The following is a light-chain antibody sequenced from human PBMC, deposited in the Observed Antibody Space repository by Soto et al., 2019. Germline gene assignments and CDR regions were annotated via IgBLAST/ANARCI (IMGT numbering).Light chain of an antibody. CDR3: QQSYSTPLT. CDR2: AAS. CDR1: QSISSY. V-gene: IGKV1-39*01. Sequence: DIQMTQSPSSLSASVGERVTITCRASQSISSYLNWYQQKPGKAPKLLIYAASSLQSGVPSRFSGSGSGTDFTRTISSLQPEDFATYYCQQSYSTPLTFGHGTKVDIK. J-gene: IGKJ1*01.